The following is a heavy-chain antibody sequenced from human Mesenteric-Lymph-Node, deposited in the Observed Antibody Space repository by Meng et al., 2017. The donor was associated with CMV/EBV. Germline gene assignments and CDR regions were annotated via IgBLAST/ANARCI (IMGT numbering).Heavy chain of an antibody. Sequence: GGPLRLSCVAFGFTFSDYSMKWVRQAPGKGPEWLSVINRDSGVMYYADSVRGRFTIPRDNSKNTLYLQMNSLRAEDTAVYYCAKVIRLTTYYYYGMDVWGQGTTVTVSS. J-gene: IGHJ6*02. V-gene: IGHV3-NL1*01. CDR1: GFTFSDYS. CDR3: AKVIRLTTYYYYGMDV. D-gene: IGHD1-14*01. CDR2: INRDSGVM.